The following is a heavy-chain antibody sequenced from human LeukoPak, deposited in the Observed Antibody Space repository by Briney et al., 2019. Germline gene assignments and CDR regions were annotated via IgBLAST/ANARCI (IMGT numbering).Heavy chain of an antibody. CDR2: ISAAGT. J-gene: IGHJ6*03. CDR1: GFSFSTYA. D-gene: IGHD6-19*01. Sequence: GGSLRLSCAASGFSFSTYAMSWVRQVPGKGLEWVSSISAAGTFYSDSVKGRFTISRDNSKNTLYLQMNSLRAEDTAVYYCAKYSVAGSGRYMDVWGKGTTVTVSS. CDR3: AKYSVAGSGRYMDV. V-gene: IGHV3-23*01.